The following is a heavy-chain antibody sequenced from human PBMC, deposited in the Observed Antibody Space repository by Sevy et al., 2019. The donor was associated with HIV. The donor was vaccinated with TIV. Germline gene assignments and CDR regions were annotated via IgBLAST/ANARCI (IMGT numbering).Heavy chain of an antibody. D-gene: IGHD1-26*01. V-gene: IGHV3-66*01. CDR2: IYGAGNT. CDR1: GFTVSNDF. CDR3: ARDPQGGHFDY. J-gene: IGHJ4*02. Sequence: GSLRLSCAASGFTVSNDFMTWVRQAPGKGLEWVSVIYGAGNTYHADSVKGRFTISRDNFKNTVYLQMNSLRAEDTAVYYCARDPQGGHFDYWGQGTLVTVSS.